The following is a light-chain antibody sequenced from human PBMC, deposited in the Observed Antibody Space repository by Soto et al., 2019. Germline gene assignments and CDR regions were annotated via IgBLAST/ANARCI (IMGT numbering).Light chain of an antibody. CDR1: QSINKY. CDR3: HQSYRAPHT. CDR2: TAS. Sequence: DIQMTQSPSSLSASVGDRVTITCRASQSINKYLHWYQQKPGKAPKLLIYTASSLESGVPSRFSGSGSGTDFTRTISSLQPEDFASYFCHQSYRAPHTFGQGTKLEIK. J-gene: IGKJ2*01. V-gene: IGKV1-39*01.